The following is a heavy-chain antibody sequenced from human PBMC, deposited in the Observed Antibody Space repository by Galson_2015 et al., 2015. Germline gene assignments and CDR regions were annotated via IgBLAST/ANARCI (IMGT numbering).Heavy chain of an antibody. Sequence: SLRLSCAASGFTFSSCALHWVRQAPGQGLAWVAVLSYDGSNKYYADSVKCRFTISRDNSKNTLYLQMNSLRAEDTAVYYCARVLFYYDFWSGPGYWGQGTLVTVSS. CDR3: ARVLFYYDFWSGPGY. J-gene: IGHJ4*02. CDR2: LSYDGSNK. D-gene: IGHD3-3*01. V-gene: IGHV3-30-3*01. CDR1: GFTFSSCA.